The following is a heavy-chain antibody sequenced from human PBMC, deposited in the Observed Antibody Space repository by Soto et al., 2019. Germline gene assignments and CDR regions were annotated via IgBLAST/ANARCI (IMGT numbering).Heavy chain of an antibody. J-gene: IGHJ6*02. CDR2: IYYSGST. Sequence: QVQLQESGPGLVKPSETLSLTCTVSGGSVSSGSYYWSWIRQPPGKGLEWIGYIYYSGSTNYNPSLTSRVTISVDTSKNQFYLKLSSVTAADTAVYYCARDGHTQFYYYYGMDVWGQGTTVTVSS. V-gene: IGHV4-61*01. CDR1: GGSVSSGSYY. CDR3: ARDGHTQFYYYYGMDV.